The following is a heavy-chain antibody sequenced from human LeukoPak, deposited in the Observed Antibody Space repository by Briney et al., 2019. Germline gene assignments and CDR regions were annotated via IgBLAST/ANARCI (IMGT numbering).Heavy chain of an antibody. CDR1: GFTFTDDS. CDR3: VSGNYPDSLWRTSRLDAFDI. Sequence: GGSLRLSCAASGFTFTDDSVNWVRHVAGKGLEWVACISSRSTYIYHADSVKGRVTISRDNARSSMFLQMDSLRAEHTALYYSVSGNYPDSLWRTSRLDAFDIWGQGTMVIVSS. J-gene: IGHJ3*02. CDR2: ISSRSTYI. V-gene: IGHV3-21*06. D-gene: IGHD3-16*02.